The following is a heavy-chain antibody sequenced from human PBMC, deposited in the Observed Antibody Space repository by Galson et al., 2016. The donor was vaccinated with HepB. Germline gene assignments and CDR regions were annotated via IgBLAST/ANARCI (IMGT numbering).Heavy chain of an antibody. V-gene: IGHV3-48*03. CDR2: ISTSGSGT. CDR3: VGGHYEH. J-gene: IGHJ1*01. D-gene: IGHD3-10*01. Sequence: SLRLSCAASGFSFRSEDMNWVRQAPGKGLEWVSYISTSGSGTYYADSVRGRVTISRDNAKSSLYVQMNNLRAEDTAVYYCVGGHYEHWGQGTLVTVSS. CDR1: GFSFRSED.